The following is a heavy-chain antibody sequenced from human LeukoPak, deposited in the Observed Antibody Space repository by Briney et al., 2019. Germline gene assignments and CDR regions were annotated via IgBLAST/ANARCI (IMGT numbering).Heavy chain of an antibody. CDR1: GFTFDDYA. CDR2: ISWNSGSI. V-gene: IGHV3-9*01. D-gene: IGHD2-21*02. J-gene: IGHJ6*03. Sequence: PGGSLRLSCAASGFTFDDYAMHWVRQAPGKGLEWVSGISWNSGSIGYADSGKGRFTISRDNAKNSLYLQMNSLRAEDTALYYCAKAAIHYYYYMDVWGKGTTVTVSS. CDR3: AKAAIHYYYYMDV.